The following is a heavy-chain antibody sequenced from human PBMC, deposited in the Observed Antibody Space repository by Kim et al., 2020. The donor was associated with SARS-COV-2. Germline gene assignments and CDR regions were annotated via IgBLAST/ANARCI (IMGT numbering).Heavy chain of an antibody. V-gene: IGHV4-59*01. J-gene: IGHJ4*02. Sequence: SETLSLTCTVSGGSISSYYWSWIRQPPGKGLEWIGYIYYSGSTNYNPSLKSRVTISVDTSKNQFSLKLSSVTAADTAVYYCARGIEPDPLLGAFGYYFDYWGQGTLVTVSS. D-gene: IGHD1-26*01. CDR2: IYYSGST. CDR1: GGSISSYY. CDR3: ARGIEPDPLLGAFGYYFDY.